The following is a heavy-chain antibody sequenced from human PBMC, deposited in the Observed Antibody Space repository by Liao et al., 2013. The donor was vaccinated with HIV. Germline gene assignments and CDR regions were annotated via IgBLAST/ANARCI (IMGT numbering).Heavy chain of an antibody. Sequence: QVQLQQWGAGLLKPSETLSLTCAVYGGSFSGYYWSWIRQPPGKGLEWIGEINHSGSTNYNPSLKSRVTISVDTSKNQFSLKLSSVTAADTAVYYCARERNSYYYYYMDVWGKGTTVTVSS. CDR2: INHSGST. CDR1: GGSFSGYY. CDR3: ARERNSYYYYYMDV. J-gene: IGHJ6*03. V-gene: IGHV4-34*01.